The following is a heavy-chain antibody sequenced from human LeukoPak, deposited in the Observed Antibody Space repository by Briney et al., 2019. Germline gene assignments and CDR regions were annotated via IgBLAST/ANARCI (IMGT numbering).Heavy chain of an antibody. V-gene: IGHV1-46*01. CDR3: AREFSGYIDF. CDR1: GYTFINYY. J-gene: IGHJ4*02. D-gene: IGHD1-26*01. CDR2: INPSGGGT. Sequence: ASVKVSCKASGYTFINYYMHWVRQAPGQGLEWMDIINPSGGGTSYAQKFQGRVTMTRDTSTSTVYIKVSSLRSEDTAVYYCAREFSGYIDFWGQGTLVTVSS.